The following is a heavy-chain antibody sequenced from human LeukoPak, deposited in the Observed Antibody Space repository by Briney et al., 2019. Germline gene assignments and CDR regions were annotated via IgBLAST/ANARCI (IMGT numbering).Heavy chain of an antibody. D-gene: IGHD1-1*01. CDR3: IREVQVRASASLGL. Sequence: GGSLRLSCAASGFTISGFWMHWVRQVPGEGLVWVARMNSAGTNINYADSVKGRFTISRDNVRNTLHLQMNNLSLEDTAVYFCIREVQVRASASLGLWGRGTLVTVS. CDR1: GFTISGFW. V-gene: IGHV3-74*01. J-gene: IGHJ4*01. CDR2: MNSAGTNI.